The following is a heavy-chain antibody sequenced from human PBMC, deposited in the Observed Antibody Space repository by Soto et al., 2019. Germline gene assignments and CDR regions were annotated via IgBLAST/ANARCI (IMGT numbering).Heavy chain of an antibody. J-gene: IGHJ6*02. V-gene: IGHV1-58*01. CDR1: GFTFTSSA. CDR2: IVVGSGNT. CDR3: AADFLVLYGMDV. D-gene: IGHD3-10*01. Sequence: EASVKVSCKASGFTFTSSAVQWVRQARGQRLEWIGWIVVGSGNTNYAQKFQERVTITRDMSTSTAYMELSSLRSEDTAVYYCAADFLVLYGMDVWGQGTTVTVSS.